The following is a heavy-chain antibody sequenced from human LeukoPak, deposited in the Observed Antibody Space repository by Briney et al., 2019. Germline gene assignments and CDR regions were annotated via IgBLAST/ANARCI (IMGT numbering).Heavy chain of an antibody. CDR3: ARDSGATIDY. V-gene: IGHV3-7*01. D-gene: IGHD1-26*01. CDR1: GFTFSTYW. Sequence: GGSLRLSCAASGFTFSTYWMTWVRQAPGKGLERVANIKQDGSEKYYVDSVKGRFTISRDNAKNSRYLQMNSLRAEETAVYYCARDSGATIDYWGPGTLVTVSS. CDR2: IKQDGSEK. J-gene: IGHJ4*02.